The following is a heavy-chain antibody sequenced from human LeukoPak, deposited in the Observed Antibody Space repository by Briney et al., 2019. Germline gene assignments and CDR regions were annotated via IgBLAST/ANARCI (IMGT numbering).Heavy chain of an antibody. CDR1: GYSITSGYY. CDR3: ARVSVPAAIPDYYYMDV. Sequence: PSETPSLTCTVSGYSITSGYYWGWIRQPPGKGLEWVGSMYHSGSTYYNPSLKSRVIISVDTSKNQVSLKLSFVTAADTAVYYCARVSVPAAIPDYYYMDVWGKGTTVTVSS. V-gene: IGHV4-38-2*02. D-gene: IGHD2-2*02. CDR2: MYHSGST. J-gene: IGHJ6*03.